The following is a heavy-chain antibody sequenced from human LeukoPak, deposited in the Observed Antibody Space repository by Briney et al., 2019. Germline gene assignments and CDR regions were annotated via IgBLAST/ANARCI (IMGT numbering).Heavy chain of an antibody. CDR2: IYSGGST. CDR3: ARGKPDSSGYYFLDY. Sequence: GGSLRLSCAASGFTFTNYAMSWVRQAPGKGLEWVSVIYSGGSTYYADSVKGRFTISRDNSKNTLYLQMNSLRAEDTAVYYCARGKPDSSGYYFLDYWGQGTLVTVSS. D-gene: IGHD3-22*01. CDR1: GFTFTNYA. V-gene: IGHV3-53*01. J-gene: IGHJ4*02.